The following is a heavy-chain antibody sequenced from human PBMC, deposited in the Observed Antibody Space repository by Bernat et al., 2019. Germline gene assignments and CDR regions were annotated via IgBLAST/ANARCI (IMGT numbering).Heavy chain of an antibody. D-gene: IGHD2-21*02. J-gene: IGHJ4*02. CDR2: ISPYNGNA. V-gene: IGHV1-18*01. CDR3: AGGDRSLDY. Sequence: QVYLVQSGADVKKPGASVKVSCEASGYTFSTYKITWVRQAPGQGLEWMGWISPYNGNANYAQNFQGRVTMTTDTSTSTAYMELTGLGSDDTAIYNCAGGDRSLDYWGQGTLVSVSS. CDR1: GYTFSTYK.